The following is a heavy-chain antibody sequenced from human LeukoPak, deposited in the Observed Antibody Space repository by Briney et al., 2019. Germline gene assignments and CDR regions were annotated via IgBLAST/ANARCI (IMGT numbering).Heavy chain of an antibody. CDR2: VDPENGET. CDR3: ATEGCSGGSCYPTGWFDP. V-gene: IGHV1-69-2*01. Sequence: ATVKISCKVCGYTFTDYYMHWVQQAPGKGLEWMGLVDPENGETIYAEKFQGRVTITADTSTDTAYMELSSLRSEDTAVYYCATEGCSGGSCYPTGWFDPWGQGTLVTVSS. J-gene: IGHJ5*02. CDR1: GYTFTDYY. D-gene: IGHD2-15*01.